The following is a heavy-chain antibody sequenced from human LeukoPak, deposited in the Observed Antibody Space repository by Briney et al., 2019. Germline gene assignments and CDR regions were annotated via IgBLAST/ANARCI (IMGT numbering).Heavy chain of an antibody. CDR3: AKVRPIAAAGTGDY. J-gene: IGHJ4*02. D-gene: IGHD6-13*01. V-gene: IGHV3-64*02. CDR1: GFTFSSYA. CDR2: ISTNGGST. Sequence: GGSLRLSCAASGFTFSSYAMHWVRQAPGKGLEYVSGISTNGGSTYYADSVKGRFTISRDNSKNTLYLQMNSLRAEDTAVYYCAKVRPIAAAGTGDYWGQGTLVTVSS.